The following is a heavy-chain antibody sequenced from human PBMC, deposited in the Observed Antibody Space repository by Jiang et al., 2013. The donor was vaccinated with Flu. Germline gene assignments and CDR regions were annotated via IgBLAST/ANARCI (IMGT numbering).Heavy chain of an antibody. J-gene: IGHJ6*02. V-gene: IGHV3-30-3*01. Sequence: VQLLESGGGVVQPGRSLRLSCAASGFTFSSYAMHWVRQAPGKGLEWVAVISYDGSNKYYADSVKGRFTISRDNSKNTLYLQMNSLRAEDTAVYYCARDRWTITMVRGVKKYYYYGMDVWGQGTTVTVSS. CDR3: ARDRWTITMVRGVKKYYYYGMDV. CDR2: ISYDGSNK. CDR1: GFTFSSYA. D-gene: IGHD3-10*01.